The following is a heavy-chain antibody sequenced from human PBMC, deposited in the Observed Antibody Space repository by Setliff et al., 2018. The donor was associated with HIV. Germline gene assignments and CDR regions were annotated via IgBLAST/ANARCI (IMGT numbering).Heavy chain of an antibody. CDR2: MNPNSGVS. V-gene: IGHV1-8*01. CDR3: ASGKGVGGVIITGGLDV. D-gene: IGHD3-10*01. Sequence: ASVKVSCKASATFTNVDIHWLRRATGQGLEWMGWMNPNSGVSGYGQKFQGRVTMTRDTSISTAYMELSSLTSEDTAVYWCASGKGVGGVIITGGLDVWGKGTTVTVSS. CDR1: ATFTNVD. J-gene: IGHJ6*04.